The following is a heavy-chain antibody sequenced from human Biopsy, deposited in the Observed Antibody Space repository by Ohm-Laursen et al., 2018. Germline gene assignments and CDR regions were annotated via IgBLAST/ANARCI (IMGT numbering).Heavy chain of an antibody. CDR2: VDWDDFK. J-gene: IGHJ6*02. CDR3: ARTPILIVSAGLVYRHRRHLQGMDV. Sequence: TQTLTLPCSFSGFSLSARGMCVSWIRQAPGKALEWLARVDWDDFKDYIESLQNKFSISKDTSNDQVVLTVNNVDPADTATYYCARTPILIVSAGLVYRHRRHLQGMDVWGQGIAVTVS. D-gene: IGHD6-13*01. CDR1: GFSLSARGMC. V-gene: IGHV2-70*11.